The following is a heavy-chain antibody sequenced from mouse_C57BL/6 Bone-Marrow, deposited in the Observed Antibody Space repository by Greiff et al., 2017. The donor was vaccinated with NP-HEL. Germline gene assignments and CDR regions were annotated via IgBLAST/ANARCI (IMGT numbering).Heavy chain of an antibody. D-gene: IGHD4-1*01. Sequence: VQLQQPGAELVRPGSSVKLSCKASGYTFTSYWMAWVKQRPGQGLEWIGNIYPSDSETHYNQKFKDKATLTVDKSSSTAYMQLSSLTSEDSAVCYCARLNWRFAYWGQGTLVTVSA. J-gene: IGHJ3*01. CDR3: ARLNWRFAY. CDR1: GYTFTSYW. CDR2: IYPSDSET. V-gene: IGHV1-61*01.